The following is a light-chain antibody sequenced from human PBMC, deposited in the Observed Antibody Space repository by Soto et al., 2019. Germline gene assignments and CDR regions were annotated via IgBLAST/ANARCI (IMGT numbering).Light chain of an antibody. CDR3: ATWDSSLSVAV. Sequence: QSVLTQPPSVSAAPGQKVTISCSGSSSNIGKNYVSWYLQFPGTAPKLLIYDNNKRPSGIPDRFSGSKSGASATLGISGLQTGDDADYVCATWDSSLSVAVFGGGTKLTVL. V-gene: IGLV1-51*01. CDR1: SSNIGKNY. CDR2: DNN. J-gene: IGLJ3*02.